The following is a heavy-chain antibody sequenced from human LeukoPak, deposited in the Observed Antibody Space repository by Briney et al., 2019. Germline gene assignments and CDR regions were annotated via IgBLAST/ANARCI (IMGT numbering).Heavy chain of an antibody. J-gene: IGHJ1*01. CDR2: NYRDGET. CDR3: AREVVGATSSEYFQH. D-gene: IGHD1-26*01. Sequence: PGGSLRLSCAASGFTVGSNYVSWVRQAAGKGLEWVSVNYRDGETYYADSVKGRFTISRDNAKNSLYLQMNSLRAEDTAVYYCAREVVGATSSEYFQHWGQGTLVTVSS. V-gene: IGHV3-66*01. CDR1: GFTVGSNY.